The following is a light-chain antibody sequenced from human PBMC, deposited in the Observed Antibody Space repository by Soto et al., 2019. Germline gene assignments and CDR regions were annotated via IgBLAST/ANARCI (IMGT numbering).Light chain of an antibody. Sequence: DFQMTQSPSTLSASVGDRVTITCRASQSISSWLAWYQQKPGTAPKLLIYHASTLESGVPSRFSGSGSGTEFTLTISSLQSEDFAVYYCQQYNNWPPITFGQGTRLEIK. J-gene: IGKJ5*01. CDR3: QQYNNWPPIT. CDR1: QSISSW. CDR2: HAS. V-gene: IGKV1-5*01.